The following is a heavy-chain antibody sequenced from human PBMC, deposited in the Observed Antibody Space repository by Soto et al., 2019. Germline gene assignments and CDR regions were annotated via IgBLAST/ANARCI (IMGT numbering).Heavy chain of an antibody. J-gene: IGHJ4*02. Sequence: EVQLVESGGGLVQPGGSLRLSCEASGFTFSNFGINWVRQDPGKGLEWVSHISSSSTTIYYAESVKGRFTISRDNAKNSLYLQMSSLRGEDTAVYYCATSFITTIGTTAWGQGTLVTVSS. CDR3: ATSFITTIGTTA. CDR2: ISSSSTTI. CDR1: GFTFSNFG. D-gene: IGHD1-1*01. V-gene: IGHV3-48*01.